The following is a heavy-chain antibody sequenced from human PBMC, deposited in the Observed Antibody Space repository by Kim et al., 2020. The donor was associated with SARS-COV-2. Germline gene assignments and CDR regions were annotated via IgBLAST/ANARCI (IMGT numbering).Heavy chain of an antibody. CDR1: GFTFSDYA. J-gene: IGHJ4*02. CDR2: IGGTGDYT. D-gene: IGHD6-13*01. V-gene: IGHV3-23*01. Sequence: GGSLRLSCAASGFTFSDYAMAWVRQTPGKGLEWVSAIGGTGDYTYYGDSVKGRFTISRDNSKNMLYLQMNSLRADDTAVYYCAKDGGGSAWYAHFEYWGRGTLVTVSS. CDR3: AKDGGGSAWYAHFEY.